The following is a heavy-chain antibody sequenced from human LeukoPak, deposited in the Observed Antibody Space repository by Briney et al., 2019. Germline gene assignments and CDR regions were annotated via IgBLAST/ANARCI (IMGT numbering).Heavy chain of an antibody. Sequence: GGSLRLSCAASGFTFSGYDMHWVRQATGKGLEWVSAIGTAGDTYYPGSVKGRFTISRENAKNSLYLQMNSLRAGDTAVYYCARARGGSNWFDPWGQGTLVTVSS. CDR2: IGTAGDT. J-gene: IGHJ5*02. D-gene: IGHD5-12*01. CDR3: ARARGGSNWFDP. V-gene: IGHV3-13*01. CDR1: GFTFSGYD.